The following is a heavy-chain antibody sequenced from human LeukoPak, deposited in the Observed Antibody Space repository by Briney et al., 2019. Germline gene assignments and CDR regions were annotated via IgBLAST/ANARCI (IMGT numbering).Heavy chain of an antibody. D-gene: IGHD2-2*01. J-gene: IGHJ4*02. CDR1: GYTFTGYY. CDR3: ARAGRVVPAVMVSEFDY. Sequence: ASVKVSCKASGYTFTGYYMHWVRQAPGQGLEWMGWINPNSGGTNYAQKFQGRVTMTRDTSISTAYMELSRLRSDDTAVYYCARAGRVVPAVMVSEFDYWDQGTLVTVSS. CDR2: INPNSGGT. V-gene: IGHV1-2*02.